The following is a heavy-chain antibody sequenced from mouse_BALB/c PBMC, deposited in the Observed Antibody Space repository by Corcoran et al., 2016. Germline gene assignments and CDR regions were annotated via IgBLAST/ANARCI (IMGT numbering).Heavy chain of an antibody. CDR3: AREPFALHY. V-gene: IGHV9-3-1*01. Sequence: QIQLVQSGPELKKPGETVKISCKASGYTFTNYGMNGVKQAPGKGLKGMGWINTYTGEPTYADDFKGRFAFPLETSASTAYLHIIHLKTEDAATYFCAREPFALHYWVQGTSVTVAS. D-gene: IGHD6-1*01. CDR1: GYTFTNYG. J-gene: IGHJ4*01. CDR2: INTYTGEP.